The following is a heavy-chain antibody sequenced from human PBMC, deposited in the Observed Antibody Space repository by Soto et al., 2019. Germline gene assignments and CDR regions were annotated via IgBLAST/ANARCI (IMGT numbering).Heavy chain of an antibody. D-gene: IGHD3-16*01. J-gene: IGHJ4*02. V-gene: IGHV4-31*03. CDR3: ARSKVWGRAFDY. CDR2: ISYSGST. Sequence: SETLSLTCTVSGVSISSGAYYWSWIRQHPGKGLEWIGYISYSGSTDYNPSLKSRLSISEDTSKNQFSLTLSSVTAADTAVYYCARSKVWGRAFDYWGQGTLVTVSS. CDR1: GVSISSGAYY.